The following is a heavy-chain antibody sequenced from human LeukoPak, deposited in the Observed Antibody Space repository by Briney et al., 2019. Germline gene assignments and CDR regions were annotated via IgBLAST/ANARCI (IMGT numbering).Heavy chain of an antibody. V-gene: IGHV3-7*01. D-gene: IGHD3-22*01. CDR1: GFSFSSFW. J-gene: IGHJ4*02. CDR3: ATRRGYYYDSSGYYFDY. CDR2: IKYDGSEK. Sequence: GGSLRLSCAASGFSFSSFWMTWVRQAPGKGLEWVANIKYDGSEKDYVDSVKGRFTISRDNAKNSLYLQMNSLRAEDTAVYYCATRRGYYYDSSGYYFDYWGQGTLVTVSS.